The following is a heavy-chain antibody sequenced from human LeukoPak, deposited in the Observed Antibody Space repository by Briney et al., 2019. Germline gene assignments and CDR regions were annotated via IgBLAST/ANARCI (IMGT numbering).Heavy chain of an antibody. Sequence: ASETLSLTCTVSGGSISSYYWSWIRQPPGKGLEWIGYIYYSGSTNYNPSLKSRVTISVDTSKNQFSLKLSSVTAADTAVYYCASQHSSGYPDYWGQGTLVTVSS. CDR3: ASQHSSGYPDY. J-gene: IGHJ4*02. D-gene: IGHD3-22*01. V-gene: IGHV4-59*12. CDR1: GGSISSYY. CDR2: IYYSGST.